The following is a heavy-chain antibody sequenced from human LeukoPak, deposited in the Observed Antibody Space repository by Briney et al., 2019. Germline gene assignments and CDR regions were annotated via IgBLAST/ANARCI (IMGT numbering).Heavy chain of an antibody. CDR2: INWNGGST. D-gene: IGHD6-19*01. V-gene: IGHV3-20*04. J-gene: IGHJ4*02. CDR3: ARYSSGWYLGYFNY. CDR1: GFTFDDYG. Sequence: GGSLRLSCAASGFTFDDYGMSWVRQAPGKGLEWVSGINWNGGSTGYADSVKGRFTISRDNAKNSLYLHMNSLRAEDTALYYCARYSSGWYLGYFNYWGQGTPVTVSS.